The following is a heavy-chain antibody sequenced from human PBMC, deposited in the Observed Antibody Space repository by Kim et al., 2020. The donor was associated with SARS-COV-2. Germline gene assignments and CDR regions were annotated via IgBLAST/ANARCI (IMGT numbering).Heavy chain of an antibody. CDR3: AGQGLSTKPGY. CDR1: GFTFSSYE. Sequence: GGSLRLSCAASGFTFSSYEMNWVRQAPGKGLEWVSYISSSGSTMYYADSVKGRFTISRDNARNSLYLQMNSLRAEDTAVYYCAGQGLSTKPGYWGQGTLVTVSS. CDR2: ISSSGSTM. D-gene: IGHD1-26*01. V-gene: IGHV3-48*03. J-gene: IGHJ4*02.